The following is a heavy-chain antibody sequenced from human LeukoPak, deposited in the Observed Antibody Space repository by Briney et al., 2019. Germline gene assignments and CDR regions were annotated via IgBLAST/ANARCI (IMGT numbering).Heavy chain of an antibody. CDR1: GGSISSYY. J-gene: IGHJ1*01. CDR3: ARDSSGWDEYFQH. V-gene: IGHV4-4*07. Sequence: PSETLSLNCTVSGGSISSYYWSWIRQPAGKVLEWIGRIYTSGSTNYNPSLKSRVTMSVDTSKNQFSLKLSSVTAADTAVYYCARDSSGWDEYFQHWGQGTLVTVSS. D-gene: IGHD6-19*01. CDR2: IYTSGST.